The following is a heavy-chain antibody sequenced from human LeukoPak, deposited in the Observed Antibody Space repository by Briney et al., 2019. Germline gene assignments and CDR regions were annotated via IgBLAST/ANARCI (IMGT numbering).Heavy chain of an antibody. D-gene: IGHD3-3*01. J-gene: IGHJ6*03. Sequence: ASVKVSCKASGYTFTSYAMNWVRQAPGQGLEWMGWINTNTGNPTYAQGFTGRFVFSLDTSVSTAYLQISSLKAEDTAVYYCARPGRFLEWSSPGYYMDVWGKGTTVTVSS. V-gene: IGHV7-4-1*02. CDR3: ARPGRFLEWSSPGYYMDV. CDR1: GYTFTSYA. CDR2: INTNTGNP.